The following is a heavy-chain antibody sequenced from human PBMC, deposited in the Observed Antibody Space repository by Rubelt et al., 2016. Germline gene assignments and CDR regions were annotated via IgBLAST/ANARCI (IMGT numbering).Heavy chain of an antibody. Sequence: QVQLVESGGGVVQPGRSLRLSCAASGFTFSSYGMHWVRQAPGKGLEWVAVIWYDGRKKYYADSVKGRFTMSRDNSKNTLYLQMNSLRDEDTSVYYCARDTGKRWRQFFDYWGPGNPGQRLR. J-gene: IGHJ4*02. CDR2: IWYDGRKK. CDR1: GFTFSSYG. V-gene: IGHV3-33*01. CDR3: ARDTGKRWRQFFDY. D-gene: IGHD5-24*01.